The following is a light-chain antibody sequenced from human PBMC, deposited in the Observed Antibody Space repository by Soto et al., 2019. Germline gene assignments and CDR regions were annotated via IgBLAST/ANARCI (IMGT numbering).Light chain of an antibody. J-gene: IGKJ5*01. Sequence: DIVMTQSPATLSVSPGDRATLSCRASQSVSSYLAWYQQKPGQAPRLLIYGASSRATGIPDRFSGSGSGTDFTLTISRLEPEDFAVYYCQQYGSSQITFGQGTRLEIK. CDR3: QQYGSSQIT. CDR2: GAS. CDR1: QSVSSY. V-gene: IGKV3-20*01.